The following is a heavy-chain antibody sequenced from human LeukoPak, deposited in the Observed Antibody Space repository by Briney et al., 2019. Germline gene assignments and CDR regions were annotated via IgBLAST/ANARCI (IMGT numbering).Heavy chain of an antibody. V-gene: IGHV4-4*02. Sequence: PSGTLSLTCDVSGGSINTSDWWSWVRQPPGKGLEWIGEIFHSGTTNYNPSLQSRVTISVDKSKNQFSLKLNSVTAADTAVYFCARELAAGSFDYWGQGTLVTVSS. J-gene: IGHJ4*02. CDR2: IFHSGTT. D-gene: IGHD6-19*01. CDR1: GGSINTSDW. CDR3: ARELAAGSFDY.